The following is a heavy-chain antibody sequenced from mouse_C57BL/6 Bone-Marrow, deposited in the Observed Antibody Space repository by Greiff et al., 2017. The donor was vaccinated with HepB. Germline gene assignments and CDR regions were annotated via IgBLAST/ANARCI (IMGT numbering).Heavy chain of an antibody. J-gene: IGHJ3*01. D-gene: IGHD4-1*01. CDR1: GYSFTGYF. Sequence: VQLQQSGPELMKPGDSAKISCKASGYSFTGYFMNWVMQSHGKSLEWIGRINPYNGDTFYNQKFKGKATLTVDKSSSTAHMELRSLTTEDSAVYYCARYGEIWSNWGFAYWGQGTLVTVSA. CDR2: INPYNGDT. V-gene: IGHV1-20*01. CDR3: ARYGEIWSNWGFAY.